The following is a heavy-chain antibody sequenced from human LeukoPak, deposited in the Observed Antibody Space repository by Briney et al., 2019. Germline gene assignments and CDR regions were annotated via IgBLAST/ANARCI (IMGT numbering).Heavy chain of an antibody. CDR1: GFTFSSHS. Sequence: GGSLRLSCAASGFTFSSHSMNWVRQAPGKGLEWVSSISSSSSYIYYADSVKGRFTISRDNAKNSLYLQMNSLGAEDTAVYYCARDQGSSLYGMDVRGQGTTVTVSS. V-gene: IGHV3-21*01. D-gene: IGHD2-2*01. J-gene: IGHJ6*02. CDR3: ARDQGSSLYGMDV. CDR2: ISSSSSYI.